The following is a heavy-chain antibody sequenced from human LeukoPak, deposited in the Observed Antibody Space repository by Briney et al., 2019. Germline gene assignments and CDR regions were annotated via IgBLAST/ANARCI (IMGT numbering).Heavy chain of an antibody. CDR3: AKVDRYDYVWGSYIDY. Sequence: GGSLRLSCAASGFTFSDYYMSWIRQAPGKGLEWVSYISSSGSTIYYADSVKGRFTISRDNSKNTLYLQMNSLRAEDTAVYYCAKVDRYDYVWGSYIDYWGQGTLVTVSS. V-gene: IGHV3-11*01. CDR2: ISSSGSTI. D-gene: IGHD3-16*01. CDR1: GFTFSDYY. J-gene: IGHJ4*02.